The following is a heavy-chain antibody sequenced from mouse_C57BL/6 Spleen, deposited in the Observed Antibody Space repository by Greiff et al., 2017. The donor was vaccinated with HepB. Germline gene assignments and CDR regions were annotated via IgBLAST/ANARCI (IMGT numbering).Heavy chain of an antibody. J-gene: IGHJ1*03. Sequence: VQLQQPGAELVKPRASVKMSCKASGYTFTSYWITWVKQRPGQGLEWIGDIYPGSGSTNYNEKFKSKATLTVDTSSSTAYMQLSSLTSEDSAVYYCARKNDYVFWYFDVWGTGTTVTVSS. D-gene: IGHD1-1*01. V-gene: IGHV1-55*01. CDR1: GYTFTSYW. CDR3: ARKNDYVFWYFDV. CDR2: IYPGSGST.